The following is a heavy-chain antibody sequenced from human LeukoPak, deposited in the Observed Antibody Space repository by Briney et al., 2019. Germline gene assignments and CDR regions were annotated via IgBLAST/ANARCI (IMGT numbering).Heavy chain of an antibody. V-gene: IGHV3-48*04. J-gene: IGHJ4*02. CDR3: ARDFRGRGSGSYDY. D-gene: IGHD3-10*01. Sequence: PGGSLRLSCAASGFTFSSYSMNWVRQAPGKGLEWVSYISSSSSTIYYADSVKGRFTISRDNAKNSLYLQMNSLRAEDTAVFYCARDFRGRGSGSYDYWGQGTLVTVSS. CDR1: GFTFSSYS. CDR2: ISSSSSTI.